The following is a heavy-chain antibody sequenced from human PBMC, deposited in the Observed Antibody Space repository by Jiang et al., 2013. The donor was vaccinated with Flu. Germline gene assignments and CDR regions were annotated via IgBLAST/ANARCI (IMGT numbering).Heavy chain of an antibody. D-gene: IGHD6-13*01. CDR2: INHSGST. Sequence: LLKPSETLSLTCAVYGGSFSGYYWSWIRQPPGKGLEWIGEINHSGSTNYNPSLKSRVTISVDTSKNQFSLKLSSVTAADTAVYYCASLFVAASSYGMDVWGKGTTVTVSS. CDR3: ASLFVAASSYGMDV. V-gene: IGHV4-34*01. CDR1: GGSFSGYY. J-gene: IGHJ6*04.